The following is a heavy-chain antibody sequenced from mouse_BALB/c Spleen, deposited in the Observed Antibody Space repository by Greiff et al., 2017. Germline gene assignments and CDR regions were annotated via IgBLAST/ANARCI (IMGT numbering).Heavy chain of an antibody. CDR1: GFTFSSYG. Sequence: DVLLVESGAGLVQPGGSLKLSCAASGFTFSSYGMSWVRQTPDKRLESVATINSNGGSTYYPDSVKGRFTISRDNAKNTLYLQISSLTSEDTAMYYCGRDRSYNGYDEEKYWGQGTTLTVSS. CDR3: GRDRSYNGYDEEKY. J-gene: IGHJ2*01. D-gene: IGHD2-2*01. CDR2: INSNGGST. V-gene: IGHV5-6-3*01.